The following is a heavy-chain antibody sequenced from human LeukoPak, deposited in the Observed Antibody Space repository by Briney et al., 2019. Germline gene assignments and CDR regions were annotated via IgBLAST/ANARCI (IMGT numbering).Heavy chain of an antibody. D-gene: IGHD2-21*02. CDR3: ARAYCGGDCYQRSDFDY. J-gene: IGHJ4*02. CDR2: INPNNGGT. Sequence: ASLKVSCKSSGYTFTGYYIHWVRQAPGQGLEWMGWINPNNGGTKYVQKFQGRVTMTRDTSISTAYMELSRLRSDDTAVYYCARAYCGGDCYQRSDFDYWGQGTLVTVSS. V-gene: IGHV1-2*02. CDR1: GYTFTGYY.